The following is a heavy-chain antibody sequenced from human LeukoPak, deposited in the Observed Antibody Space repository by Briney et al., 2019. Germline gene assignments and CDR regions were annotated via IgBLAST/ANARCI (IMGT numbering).Heavy chain of an antibody. CDR2: ISSSSSYI. D-gene: IGHD2-2*01. Sequence: PGGSLRLSCAASGFTFSSYSMNWVRQAPGKGLEWVSSISSSSSYIYYADSVKGRFTVSRDNAKNSLYLQMNSLRAEDTAVYYCARERGYYSSTSPYYFDYWGQGTLVTVSS. J-gene: IGHJ4*02. V-gene: IGHV3-21*01. CDR3: ARERGYYSSTSPYYFDY. CDR1: GFTFSSYS.